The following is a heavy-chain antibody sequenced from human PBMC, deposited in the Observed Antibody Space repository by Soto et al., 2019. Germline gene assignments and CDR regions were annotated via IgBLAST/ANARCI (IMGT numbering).Heavy chain of an antibody. CDR1: GYTFTSYA. D-gene: IGHD1-26*01. CDR3: ARDSRYSGSSKAPFDY. Sequence: QVQLVQSGAEVKKPGASVKVSCKASGYTFTSYAMHWVRQAPGQRLEWMGWINAGNGNTKYSQKFQGRVTITRDTSASTAYMELSSLRSEVTAVYYCARDSRYSGSSKAPFDYWGQGTLVTVSS. J-gene: IGHJ4*02. V-gene: IGHV1-3*01. CDR2: INAGNGNT.